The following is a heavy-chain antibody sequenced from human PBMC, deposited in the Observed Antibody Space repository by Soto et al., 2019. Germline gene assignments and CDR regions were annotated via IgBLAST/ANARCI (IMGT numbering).Heavy chain of an antibody. CDR2: ISGSGGST. CDR3: AKVKSDGFRMIVVVDAFDI. J-gene: IGHJ3*02. Sequence: GGSLRLSCAASGFTFSSYAMSWVRQAPGKGLEWVSAISGSGGSTYYADSVKGRFTISRDNSKNTLYLQMNSLRAEDTAVYYCAKVKSDGFRMIVVVDAFDIWGQGTMVTVSS. CDR1: GFTFSSYA. V-gene: IGHV3-23*01. D-gene: IGHD3-22*01.